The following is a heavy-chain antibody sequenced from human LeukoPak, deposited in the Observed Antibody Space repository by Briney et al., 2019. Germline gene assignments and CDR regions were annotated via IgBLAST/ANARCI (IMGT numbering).Heavy chain of an antibody. J-gene: IGHJ4*02. CDR2: ISGDGVSP. CDR1: GFTFNNYA. Sequence: GGSLRLSCAASGFTFNNYALAWVRQTPEKGLECVSAISGDGVSPYYVDSVRGRFTISRDNSKNTLYLQMNSLRAEDTAVYYCARDGAAAGVEFDYWGQGTLVTVSS. D-gene: IGHD6-13*01. CDR3: ARDGAAAGVEFDY. V-gene: IGHV3-23*01.